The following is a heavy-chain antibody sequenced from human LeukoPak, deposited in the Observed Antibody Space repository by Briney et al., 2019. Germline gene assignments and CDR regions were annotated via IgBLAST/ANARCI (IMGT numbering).Heavy chain of an antibody. J-gene: IGHJ4*02. Sequence: GGSLRLSCAASGFTFSSYWMSWVRQAPGKGLEWVSNIKQDGSEKYYVDSVKGRFTISRDNAKNSLYLQMNSLRAEDTAVYYCARVTAAAGTEGYYFDYWGQGTLVTVSS. V-gene: IGHV3-7*03. D-gene: IGHD6-13*01. CDR1: GFTFSSYW. CDR3: ARVTAAAGTEGYYFDY. CDR2: IKQDGSEK.